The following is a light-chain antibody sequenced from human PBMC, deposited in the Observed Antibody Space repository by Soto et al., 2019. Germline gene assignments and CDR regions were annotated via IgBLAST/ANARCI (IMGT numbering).Light chain of an antibody. CDR1: RDIAHY. V-gene: IGKV1-33*01. CDR2: DAS. Sequence: DIQLTQSPSSLSASVGDRITITCQASRDIAHYLSSYQQNPGKAPQLLVYDASKLQNGVPSRFIGMDSGTYFTFAISSLQPEDRATYFCQQYDDLPLTFGGGTKVEIK. CDR3: QQYDDLPLT. J-gene: IGKJ4*01.